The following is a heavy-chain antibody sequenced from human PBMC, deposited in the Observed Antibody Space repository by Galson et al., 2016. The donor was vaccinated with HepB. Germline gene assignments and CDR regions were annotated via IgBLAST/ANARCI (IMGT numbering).Heavy chain of an antibody. V-gene: IGHV3-23*01. CDR1: GFTFRSYA. CDR2: ISGGGATT. D-gene: IGHD4-23*01. CDR3: AKGGGDYGGNFVFDY. Sequence: SLRLSCAASGFTFRSYAMNWVRQVPGKGLEWVSGISGGGATTYYANSVKGRFTISRDNTKNTLYLQMTSLRAEDTAVYYCAKGGGDYGGNFVFDYLGQGGLVTVSS. J-gene: IGHJ4*02.